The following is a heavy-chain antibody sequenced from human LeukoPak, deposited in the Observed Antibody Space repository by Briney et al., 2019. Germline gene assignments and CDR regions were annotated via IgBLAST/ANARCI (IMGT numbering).Heavy chain of an antibody. CDR1: GGSISSGDYY. D-gene: IGHD3-22*01. Sequence: SETLSLTCTVSGGSISSGDYYWSWIRQPPGTGLEWIGYIYYSGSTYYNPSLKSRVTISVDTSKNQFSLKLSSVTAADTAVYYCARATITMIVVEGDAFDIWGQGTMVTVSS. CDR3: ARATITMIVVEGDAFDI. CDR2: IYYSGST. V-gene: IGHV4-30-4*01. J-gene: IGHJ3*02.